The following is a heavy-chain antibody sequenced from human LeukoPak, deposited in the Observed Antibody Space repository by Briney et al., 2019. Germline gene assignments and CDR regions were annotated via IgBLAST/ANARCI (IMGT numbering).Heavy chain of an antibody. J-gene: IGHJ4*02. CDR1: GFTFSSYE. CDR2: ITSGSTI. Sequence: GGSLRLSCAASGFTFSSYEMNWVRQAPGKGLEWVSYITSGSTIYYADSVKGRFTISRDNAKNSLYLQMNSLRAGDTAVYYCARGLALDYWGQGTLVTVSS. V-gene: IGHV3-48*03. CDR3: ARGLALDY.